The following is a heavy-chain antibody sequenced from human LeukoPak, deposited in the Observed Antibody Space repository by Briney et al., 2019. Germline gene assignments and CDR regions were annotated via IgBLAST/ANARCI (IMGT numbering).Heavy chain of an antibody. CDR1: GYTFTSYY. D-gene: IGHD6-13*01. CDR2: INPNSGGT. Sequence: ASVKVSCKASGYTFTSYYMHWVRQAPGQGLEWMGWINPNSGGTNYAQKFQGRVTMTRDTSISTAYMELSRLRSDDTAVYYCARDVLIGAAAGTFDYWGQGTLVTVSS. CDR3: ARDVLIGAAAGTFDY. J-gene: IGHJ4*02. V-gene: IGHV1-2*02.